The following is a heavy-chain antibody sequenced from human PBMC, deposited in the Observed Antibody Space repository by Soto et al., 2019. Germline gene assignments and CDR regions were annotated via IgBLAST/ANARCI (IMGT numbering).Heavy chain of an antibody. CDR2: ISYDGSNK. CDR1: GFTFSSYG. D-gene: IGHD3-22*01. Sequence: QVQLVESGGGVVQPGRSLRLSCAASGFTFSSYGMHWVRQAPGKGLEWVAVISYDGSNKYYADSVKGRFTISRDNSKNTLDLQMNSLRAEDTAVYYCAKPLYYDSSGYYFFDYWGQGTLVTVSS. V-gene: IGHV3-30*18. CDR3: AKPLYYDSSGYYFFDY. J-gene: IGHJ4*02.